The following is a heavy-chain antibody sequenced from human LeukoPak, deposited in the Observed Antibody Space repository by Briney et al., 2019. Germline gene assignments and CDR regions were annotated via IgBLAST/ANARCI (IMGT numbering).Heavy chain of an antibody. V-gene: IGHV4-61*01. Sequence: SETLSLTCTVSGGSVSSGSYYWSWIRQPPGKGLEWIGYIYYSGSTNYNPSLKSRVTISVDTSKNQFSLKLSSVTAADTAVYYCTRDTVTNPYYYYGMDVWGQGTTVTVSS. D-gene: IGHD4-17*01. J-gene: IGHJ6*02. CDR2: IYYSGST. CDR1: GGSVSSGSYY. CDR3: TRDTVTNPYYYYGMDV.